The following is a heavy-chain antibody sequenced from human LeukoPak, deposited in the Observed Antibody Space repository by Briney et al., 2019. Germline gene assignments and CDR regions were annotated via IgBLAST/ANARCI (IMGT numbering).Heavy chain of an antibody. Sequence: SQTLSLTCAVYGGSFSGYYWSWIRQPPGKGLEWIGEINHSGSTNYNPSLKSRVTISVDTSKNQFSLKLSSVTAADTAVYYCARGPAGGGSAYCGGDCYSPRRYFDLWGRGTLVTVSS. J-gene: IGHJ2*01. V-gene: IGHV4-34*01. D-gene: IGHD2-21*02. CDR2: INHSGST. CDR3: ARGPAGGGSAYCGGDCYSPRRYFDL. CDR1: GGSFSGYY.